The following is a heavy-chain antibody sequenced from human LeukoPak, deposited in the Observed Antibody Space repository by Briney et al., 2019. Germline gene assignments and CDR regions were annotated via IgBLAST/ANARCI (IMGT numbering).Heavy chain of an antibody. CDR2: INHSGST. D-gene: IGHD4-17*01. Sequence: PSETLSLTCAVYGGSFSGYYWSWIRQPPGKGLEWIGEINHSGSTNYNPSLKSRVTISVDTSKNQFSLKLSSVTAADTAVYYCARLYYGDYQDYWGQGTLATVSS. CDR1: GGSFSGYY. V-gene: IGHV4-34*01. J-gene: IGHJ4*02. CDR3: ARLYYGDYQDY.